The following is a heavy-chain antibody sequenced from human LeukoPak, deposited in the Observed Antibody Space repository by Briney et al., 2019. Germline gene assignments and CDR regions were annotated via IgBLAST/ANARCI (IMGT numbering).Heavy chain of an antibody. CDR1: EFTFTGHY. Sequence: ASVKVSCKTSEFTFTGHYIHWVRQAPGQGLEWMGWINPNTGGTNYAQKFQGRVTMTRDTSISTAYMELSRLRSDDTAVYYCARGGDYYDSSGYYVAFDIWGQGTMVTVSS. J-gene: IGHJ3*02. V-gene: IGHV1-2*02. CDR2: INPNTGGT. CDR3: ARGGDYYDSSGYYVAFDI. D-gene: IGHD3-22*01.